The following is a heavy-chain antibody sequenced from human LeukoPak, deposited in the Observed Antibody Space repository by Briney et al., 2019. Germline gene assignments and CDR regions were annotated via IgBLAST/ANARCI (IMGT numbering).Heavy chain of an antibody. CDR2: ISYDGSNK. CDR3: ARGSNYYDSSGYSTKGLFDY. D-gene: IGHD3-22*01. V-gene: IGHV3-30-3*01. Sequence: TGGSLRLSCAASGFTFSSYAMSWVRQAPGKGLEWVAVISYDGSNKYYADSVKGRFTISRDNSKNTLYLQMNSLRAEDTAVYYCARGSNYYDSSGYSTKGLFDYWGQGTLVTVSS. CDR1: GFTFSSYA. J-gene: IGHJ4*02.